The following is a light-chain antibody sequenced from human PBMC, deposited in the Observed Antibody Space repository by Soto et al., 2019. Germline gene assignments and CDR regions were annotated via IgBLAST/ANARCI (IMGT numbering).Light chain of an antibody. V-gene: IGKV3-15*01. Sequence: EIVMTQSPATLSLSPGEIAALSCRASQSINSELSCYQQKPGQPSRLLIYVASTRTTSVPARFTGSESGSEFTLTISGLQSEDFAVYYCHQAPTSPLTFGHVTRLEI. CDR3: HQAPTSPLT. CDR1: QSINSE. J-gene: IGKJ2*01. CDR2: VAS.